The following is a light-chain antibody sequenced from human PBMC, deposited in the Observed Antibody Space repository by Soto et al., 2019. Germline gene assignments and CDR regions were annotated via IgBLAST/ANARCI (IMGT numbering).Light chain of an antibody. J-gene: IGLJ2*01. V-gene: IGLV9-49*01. Sequence: QSVLTQPPSASASLGASVTLTCTLSSGYSNYKVDWYQQRPGKGPRFVMRVGTGGIVGSKGDGIPDRFSVLGSGLNRYLTIKNIQEESEGDSHCGADPGRGRNFVVVFGGGTK. CDR2: VGTGGIVG. CDR3: GADPGRGRNFVVV. CDR1: SGYSNYK.